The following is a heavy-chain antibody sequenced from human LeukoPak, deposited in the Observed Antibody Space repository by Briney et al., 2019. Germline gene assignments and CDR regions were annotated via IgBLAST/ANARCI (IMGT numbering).Heavy chain of an antibody. CDR2: MNPNSGNT. CDR1: GYTFTSYD. CDR3: ARGRSQVKGDYYYYMDV. D-gene: IGHD3-22*01. Sequence: ASVKVSCKASGYTFTSYDINLVRQATGQGLEWMGWMNPNSGNTGYAQKFQGRVTMTRNTSISTAYMELSSLRSEDTAVYYCARGRSQVKGDYYYYMDVCGKGTTVTVSS. J-gene: IGHJ6*03. V-gene: IGHV1-8*01.